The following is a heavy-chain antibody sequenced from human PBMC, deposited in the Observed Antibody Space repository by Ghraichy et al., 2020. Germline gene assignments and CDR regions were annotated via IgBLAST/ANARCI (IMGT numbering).Heavy chain of an antibody. V-gene: IGHV3-66*02. J-gene: IGHJ6*03. CDR2: IYSGGST. Sequence: GGSLRLSCAVSGFTVSSNYMSWVRQVPGKRLEWVSVIYSGGSTYYADSVKGRFAISRDNSKNTLYLQMNSLRAEDTAVYYCARDAYYVSSGYSGDYYYYYMDVWGKGTTVTVSS. CDR1: GFTVSSNY. D-gene: IGHD3-22*01. CDR3: ARDAYYVSSGYSGDYYYYYMDV.